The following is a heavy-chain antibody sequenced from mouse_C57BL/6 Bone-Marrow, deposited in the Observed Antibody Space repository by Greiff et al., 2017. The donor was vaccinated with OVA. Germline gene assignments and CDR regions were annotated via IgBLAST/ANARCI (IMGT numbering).Heavy chain of an antibody. Sequence: QVQLKESGPELVKPGASVKISCKASGYSFTSYYIHWVKQRPGQGLEWIGWIYPGSGNTKYNEKFKGKATLTADTSSSTAYMQLSSLTSEDSAVYYCASDGYYLYYYAMDYWGQGTSVTVSS. CDR3: ASDGYYLYYYAMDY. D-gene: IGHD2-3*01. J-gene: IGHJ4*01. CDR2: IYPGSGNT. V-gene: IGHV1-66*01. CDR1: GYSFTSYY.